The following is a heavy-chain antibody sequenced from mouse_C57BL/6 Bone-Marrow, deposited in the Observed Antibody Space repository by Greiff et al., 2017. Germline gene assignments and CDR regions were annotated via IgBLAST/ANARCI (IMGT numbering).Heavy chain of an antibody. J-gene: IGHJ3*01. D-gene: IGHD1-1*01. V-gene: IGHV5-6*01. Sequence: EVHLVESGGDLVKPRGSLKLPCATSGFTFSSYGMSWVRQTPDKRLEWVATISSGGSYTYYPDSVKGRFTISRDNAKNTLYLQMSSLKSEDTAMYYCERLYDGSSLDWFAYWGPATLVTVFA. CDR3: ERLYDGSSLDWFAY. CDR2: ISSGGSYT. CDR1: GFTFSSYG.